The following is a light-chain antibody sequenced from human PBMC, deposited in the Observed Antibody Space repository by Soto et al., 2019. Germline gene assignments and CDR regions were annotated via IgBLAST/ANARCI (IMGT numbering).Light chain of an antibody. J-gene: IGLJ1*01. V-gene: IGLV2-11*01. CDR1: SSDVGNYNY. CDR2: DVS. Sequence: QSVLTQPPSVSGSPGQSVPISCTGTSSDVGNYNYVSWYQQHPGKAPKLMIYDVSKRPSGVPDRFSGSKSGNTASLTISGLQAEDEADYYCCSYAGSYTYVFGTGTKVTVL. CDR3: CSYAGSYTYV.